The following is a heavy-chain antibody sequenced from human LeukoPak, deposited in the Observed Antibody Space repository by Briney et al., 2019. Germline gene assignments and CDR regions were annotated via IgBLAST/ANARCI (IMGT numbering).Heavy chain of an antibody. J-gene: IGHJ4*02. CDR2: IYYTGST. CDR1: GGSISSYY. V-gene: IGHV4-59*01. Sequence: SETLSLTCTVSGGSISSYYWSWIRQPAGKGLEWIGYIYYTGSTNYNPSLKSRVTISADTSKNQFSLKLSSVTAADTAVYYCASMVRDFDYWGQGTLVTVSS. D-gene: IGHD3-10*01. CDR3: ASMVRDFDY.